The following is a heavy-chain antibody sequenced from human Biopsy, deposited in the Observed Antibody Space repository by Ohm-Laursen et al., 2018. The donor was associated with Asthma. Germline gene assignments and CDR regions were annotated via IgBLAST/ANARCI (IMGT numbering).Heavy chain of an antibody. CDR3: ARKAGSCISRTCYSLDF. CDR2: INSVFGTT. J-gene: IGHJ4*02. V-gene: IGHV1-69*13. CDR1: GGTFNTYV. D-gene: IGHD2-2*01. Sequence: SVKVSCKPLGGTFNTYVIGWVRQAPGQGLEWMGGINSVFGTTTYPQKSQDRVTITADDSTSTVYMESSSLRSEDTAVYYCARKAGSCISRTCYSLDFWGQGTLVTVSS.